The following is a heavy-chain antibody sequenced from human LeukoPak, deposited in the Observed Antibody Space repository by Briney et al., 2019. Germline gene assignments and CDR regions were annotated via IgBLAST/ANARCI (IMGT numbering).Heavy chain of an antibody. Sequence: GGSLRLSCAASGFTFSSYAMHWVRQAPGKGLEWVAVISYDGSNKYYADSVKGRFTISRDNSKNTLCLQMNSLRAEDTAVYYCARSIDVTYYYYGMDVWGQGTTVTVSS. CDR1: GFTFSSYA. V-gene: IGHV3-30-3*01. J-gene: IGHJ6*02. CDR2: ISYDGSNK. CDR3: ARSIDVTYYYYGMDV. D-gene: IGHD2/OR15-2a*01.